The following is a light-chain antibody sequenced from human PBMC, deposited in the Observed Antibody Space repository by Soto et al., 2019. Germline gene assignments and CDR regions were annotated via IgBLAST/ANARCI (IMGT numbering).Light chain of an antibody. CDR3: QQYNNWPAIT. Sequence: VMAQSPATLSLHSLPRAAVSCSASQSISSSLAWYQQKPGQAPRLLIYGASTRATGIPARFSGSGSGTEFTLTIRSLQSEDFAVYYCQQYNNWPAITCGQGKRLAIK. CDR1: QSISSS. V-gene: IGKV3D-15*01. CDR2: GAS. J-gene: IGKJ5*01.